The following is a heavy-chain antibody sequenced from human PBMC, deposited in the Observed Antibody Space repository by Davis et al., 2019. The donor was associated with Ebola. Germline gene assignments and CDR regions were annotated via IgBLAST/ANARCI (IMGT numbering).Heavy chain of an antibody. CDR3: ARLGVRGVIHTDY. J-gene: IGHJ4*02. D-gene: IGHD3-10*01. CDR1: GFTVSSNY. Sequence: GGSLRLSCAASGFTVSSNYMSWVRQAPGKGLEWVSVIYNGGSTYYADSVTGRFSISRDNSQNTLYLQMNSLRAEDTAVYYCARLGVRGVIHTDYWGQGTLVTVSS. CDR2: IYNGGST. V-gene: IGHV3-53*01.